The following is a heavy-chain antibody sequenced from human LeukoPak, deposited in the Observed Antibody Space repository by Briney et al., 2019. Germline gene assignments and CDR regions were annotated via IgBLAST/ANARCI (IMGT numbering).Heavy chain of an antibody. D-gene: IGHD3-16*02. CDR3: ARTKGVILPQGWFDP. CDR2: IYYSGST. CDR1: GGSISSGVYY. J-gene: IGHJ5*02. Sequence: SETLSLTCTVSGGSISSGVYYWSWIRQHPGKGLEWIGYIYYSGSTYYNPSLKSRVTISVDTSKNQFSLKLSSVTAADTAVYYCARTKGVILPQGWFDPWGQGTLVSVSS. V-gene: IGHV4-31*03.